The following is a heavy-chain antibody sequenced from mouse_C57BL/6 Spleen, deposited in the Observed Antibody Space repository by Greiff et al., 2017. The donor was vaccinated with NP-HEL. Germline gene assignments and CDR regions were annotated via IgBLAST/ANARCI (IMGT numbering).Heavy chain of an antibody. J-gene: IGHJ2*01. V-gene: IGHV1-42*01. CDR2: INPSTGGT. CDR1: GYSFTGYY. Sequence: SGPELVKPGASVKISCKASGYSFTGYYMNWVKQSPEKSLEWIGEINPSTGGTTYNQKFKAKATLTVDKSSSTAYMQLKSLTSEDSAVYYCAITTVVAPYFDYWGQSTTLTVSS. D-gene: IGHD1-1*01. CDR3: AITTVVAPYFDY.